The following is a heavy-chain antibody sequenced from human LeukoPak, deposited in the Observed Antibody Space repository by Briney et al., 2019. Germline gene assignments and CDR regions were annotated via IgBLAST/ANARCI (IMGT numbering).Heavy chain of an antibody. CDR2: ISYDGSRK. CDR3: ARELNSGSYQGYFDY. CDR1: GFTFSSYA. J-gene: IGHJ4*02. Sequence: GESLRLSCAASGFTFSSYAMHWVRQAPGKGLEWVAVISYDGSRKYYADSVKGRLTISRDNSKNTLYLQMNSLRAEDTAVYYCARELNSGSYQGYFDYWGQGTLVTVSS. D-gene: IGHD1-26*01. V-gene: IGHV3-30-3*01.